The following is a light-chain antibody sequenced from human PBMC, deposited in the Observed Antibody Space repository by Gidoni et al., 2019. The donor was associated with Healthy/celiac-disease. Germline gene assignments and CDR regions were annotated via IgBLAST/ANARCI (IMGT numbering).Light chain of an antibody. Sequence: QSVLTQPPSVSGAPGQRVTISCTGSSPNIGAGYDVPWYQQLPGTAPKLLLYGNSNRPSGVPDRFSGSKSGTSASLAITGLQAEDEADYYCQSYDSSLSALFGGGTKLTVL. V-gene: IGLV1-40*01. CDR3: QSYDSSLSAL. CDR1: SPNIGAGYD. J-gene: IGLJ2*01. CDR2: GNS.